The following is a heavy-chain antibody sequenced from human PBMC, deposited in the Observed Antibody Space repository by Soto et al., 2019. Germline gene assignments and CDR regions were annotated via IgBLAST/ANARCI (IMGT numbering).Heavy chain of an antibody. CDR1: GFTISSYA. CDR3: AKDPDYGDYVEYFQH. D-gene: IGHD4-17*01. CDR2: ISGSGGST. J-gene: IGHJ1*01. Sequence: GGSLRLSCAASGFTISSYAMSWVRQAPGKGLEWVSAISGSGGSTYYADSVEGRFTISRDNSKNTLYLQMNSLRAEDTAVYYCAKDPDYGDYVEYFQHWGQGTLVTVSS. V-gene: IGHV3-23*01.